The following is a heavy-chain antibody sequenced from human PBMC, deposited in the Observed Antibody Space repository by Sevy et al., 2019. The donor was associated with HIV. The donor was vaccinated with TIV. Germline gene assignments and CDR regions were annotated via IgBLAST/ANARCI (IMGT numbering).Heavy chain of an antibody. V-gene: IGHV4-59*01. D-gene: IGHD3-3*01. CDR2: IYYSGST. CDR1: GGSISSYY. CDR3: ASARYDFWSGDYFDY. J-gene: IGHJ4*02. Sequence: SETLSLTCTVSGGSISSYYWSWIRQPPGKGLEWIGYIYYSGSTNYNPSLKSRVTISVDTSKNQFSLKLSSVTAADTAVYYCASARYDFWSGDYFDYWGQGTLVTVSS.